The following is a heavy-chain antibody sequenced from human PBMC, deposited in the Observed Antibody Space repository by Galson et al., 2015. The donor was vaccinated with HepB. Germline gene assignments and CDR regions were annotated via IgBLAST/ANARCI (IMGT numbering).Heavy chain of an antibody. CDR3: ARENGGNSYRPEVDAFDI. V-gene: IGHV3-53*01. Sequence: SLRLSCAASGFTVSSNYMSWVRQAPGKGLEWVSVIYSGGSTYYADSVKGRFTISRDNSKNTLYLQMNSLRAEDTAVYYCARENGGNSYRPEVDAFDIWGQGTMVTVSS. J-gene: IGHJ3*02. D-gene: IGHD4-23*01. CDR1: GFTVSSNY. CDR2: IYSGGST.